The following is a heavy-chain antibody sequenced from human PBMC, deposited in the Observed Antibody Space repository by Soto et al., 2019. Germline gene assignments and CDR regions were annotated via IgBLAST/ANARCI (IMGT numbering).Heavy chain of an antibody. CDR3: VKDWTGNKCPCLDV. J-gene: IGHJ6*02. Sequence: VEVLESGGGLQQPGGSLRLSCVASAFTFNAHAMTWVRQGPGVGLEWTSSISGDGKSTYYADSVKGRFTVSRDNSKNTLTLQMNSLRVEDTATYYCVKDWTGNKCPCLDVWGQGTTVTVSS. V-gene: IGHV3-23*01. CDR2: ISGDGKST. D-gene: IGHD2-8*02. CDR1: AFTFNAHA.